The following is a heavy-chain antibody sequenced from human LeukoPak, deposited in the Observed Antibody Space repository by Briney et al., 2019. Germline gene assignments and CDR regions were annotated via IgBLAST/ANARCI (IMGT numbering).Heavy chain of an antibody. V-gene: IGHV4-34*01. CDR3: ARDSAAMVAFDY. Sequence: SETLSLTCAVYGGSFSGYYWSWIRQPPGKGLEWIGEINHSGSTNYNPSLKSRVTISVDTSKNQFSLKLSSVTAADTAVYYCARDSAAMVAFDYWGQGTLVTVSS. CDR2: INHSGST. J-gene: IGHJ4*02. CDR1: GGSFSGYY. D-gene: IGHD5-18*01.